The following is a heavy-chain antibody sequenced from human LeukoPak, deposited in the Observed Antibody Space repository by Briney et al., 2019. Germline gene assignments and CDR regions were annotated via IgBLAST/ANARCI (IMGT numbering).Heavy chain of an antibody. V-gene: IGHV3-23*01. CDR2: ISDSGGST. CDR3: AKGSGSGWYGWFDP. J-gene: IGHJ5*02. D-gene: IGHD6-19*01. Sequence: GGSLRLSCAASGFTFRSYAMNWVRQAPGKGLEWVSVISDSGGSTYYGDSVKGRFTISRDNSKNKLYLQMNSLRVEDTALYYCAKGSGSGWYGWFDPWGQGTLVTVSS. CDR1: GFTFRSYA.